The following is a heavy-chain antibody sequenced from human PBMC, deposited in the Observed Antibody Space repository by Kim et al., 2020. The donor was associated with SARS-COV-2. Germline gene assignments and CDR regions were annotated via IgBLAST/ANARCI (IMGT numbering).Heavy chain of an antibody. Sequence: SETLSLTCTVSGGSISSYYWSWIRQPAGKGLEWIGRIYTSGSTNYNPSLKSRVTMSVYTSKNQFSLKLSSVTAADTAVYYCARGGPQWLVQDLYYFDYWGQGTLVTVSS. CDR1: GGSISSYY. J-gene: IGHJ4*02. CDR3: ARGGPQWLVQDLYYFDY. D-gene: IGHD6-19*01. V-gene: IGHV4-4*07. CDR2: IYTSGST.